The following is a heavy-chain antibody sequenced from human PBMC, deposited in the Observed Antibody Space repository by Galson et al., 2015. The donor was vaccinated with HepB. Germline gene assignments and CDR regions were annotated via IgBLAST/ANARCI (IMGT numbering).Heavy chain of an antibody. CDR3: AKDFARGRDFDWYDPVAY. CDR2: ISAPGGST. CDR1: GFTFSSYA. D-gene: IGHD3-9*01. V-gene: IGHV3-23*01. Sequence: SLRLSCAASGFTFSSYAMSWVRQAPGKGLEWVSTISAPGGSTYYADSVKGRFTMSRDNVKNILYLQMNSLRADDTALYYCAKDFARGRDFDWYDPVAYWGQGTLVTVSS. J-gene: IGHJ4*02.